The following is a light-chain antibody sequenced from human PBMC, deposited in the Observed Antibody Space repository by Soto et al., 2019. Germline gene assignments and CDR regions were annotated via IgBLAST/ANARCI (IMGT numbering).Light chain of an antibody. CDR3: GTWDNNLSAWV. V-gene: IGLV1-51*02. Sequence: QSVLTQPPSVSAAPGQKVTISCSGSRSNIGYNDVSWYQHLPGTAPKPLIYQNDKRPSGIPDRFSGSKSGTSATLGITGLPAGDEADYYCGTWDNNLSAWVFGGGTKLTVL. CDR2: QND. J-gene: IGLJ3*02. CDR1: RSNIGYND.